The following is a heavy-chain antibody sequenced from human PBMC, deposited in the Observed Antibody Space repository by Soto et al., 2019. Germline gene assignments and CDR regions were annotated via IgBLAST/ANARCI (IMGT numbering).Heavy chain of an antibody. CDR3: ASAAKHYYGSGSLIY. V-gene: IGHV3-33*01. J-gene: IGHJ4*02. CDR1: GFTVSSYG. D-gene: IGHD3-10*01. CDR2: IWYDGSNK. Sequence: GGALRGLSEAPGFTVSSYGMHGVRQAPGKGLEWVAVIWYDGSNKYYADSVKGRFTISRDNSKNTLYLQMNSLRAEDTAVYYCASAAKHYYGSGSLIYWGQGTLVTVSS.